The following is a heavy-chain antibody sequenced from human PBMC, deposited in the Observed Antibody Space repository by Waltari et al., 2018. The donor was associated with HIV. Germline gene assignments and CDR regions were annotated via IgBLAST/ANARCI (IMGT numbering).Heavy chain of an antibody. CDR1: GYTFTNYD. D-gene: IGHD3-22*01. Sequence: QVQLVQSGAEVKKPGASVKVSCKASGYTFTNYDIHWVRQATGQGREWMGWMNPNSGNTGYAQKFQGRVTMTRNTSISTAYMELSSLRSEDTAVYYCARGYSYDRSGEAFDIWGQGTMVTVSS. V-gene: IGHV1-8*01. CDR3: ARGYSYDRSGEAFDI. J-gene: IGHJ3*02. CDR2: MNPNSGNT.